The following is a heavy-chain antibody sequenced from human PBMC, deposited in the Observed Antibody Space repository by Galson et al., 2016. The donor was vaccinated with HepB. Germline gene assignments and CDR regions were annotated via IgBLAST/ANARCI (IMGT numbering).Heavy chain of an antibody. CDR3: ATTDNVYFDY. J-gene: IGHJ4*02. V-gene: IGHV4-61*02. CDR2: IFTYGST. D-gene: IGHD4-11*01. CDR1: GASVSSGGYH. Sequence: TLSLTCSVSGASVSSGGYHWTWIRQSAGKGLEWVGRIFTYGSTNYNPSLRSRATVSLDTSKNQFSLRLDPMTAADSGIYYCATTDNVYFDYWGQGTLVTVSS.